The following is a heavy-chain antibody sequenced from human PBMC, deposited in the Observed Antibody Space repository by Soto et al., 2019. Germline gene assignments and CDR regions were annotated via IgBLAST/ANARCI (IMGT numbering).Heavy chain of an antibody. CDR1: GGSISSYY. Sequence: SETLSLTCTVSGGSISSYYWSWIRQPPGKGLEWIGYIYYSGSTNYNPSLKSRVTISVDTSKNQFSLKLSSVTAADTAVYYCARLGGSGRSGYYYYGMDVWGQGTTVTVS. V-gene: IGHV4-59*08. CDR3: ARLGGSGRSGYYYYGMDV. CDR2: IYYSGST. J-gene: IGHJ6*02. D-gene: IGHD3-10*01.